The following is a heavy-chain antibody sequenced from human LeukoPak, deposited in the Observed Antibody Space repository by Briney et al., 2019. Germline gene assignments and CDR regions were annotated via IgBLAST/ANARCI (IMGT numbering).Heavy chain of an antibody. CDR1: GFTFSSYG. V-gene: IGHV3-30*02. J-gene: IGHJ6*03. Sequence: GGSLRLSCAASGFTFSSYGMHWVRQAPGKGLEWVAFIRYDGSNKYYADSVKGRFTISRDNSKNTLYLQMNSLRAEDTAVYYCAKNIGYSYGSYYYYMDVWGKGTTVTVSS. CDR3: AKNIGYSYGSYYYYMDV. CDR2: IRYDGSNK. D-gene: IGHD5-18*01.